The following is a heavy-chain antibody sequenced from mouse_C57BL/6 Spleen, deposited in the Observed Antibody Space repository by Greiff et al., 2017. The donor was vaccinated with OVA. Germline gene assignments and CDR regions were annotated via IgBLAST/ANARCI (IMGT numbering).Heavy chain of an antibody. CDR1: GFTFSNYW. CDR3: TGGVTWYFDV. J-gene: IGHJ1*03. V-gene: IGHV6-3*01. D-gene: IGHD2-2*01. CDR2: IRLKSDNYAT. Sequence: DVHLVESGGGLVQPGGSMKLSCVASGFTFSNYWMNWVRQSPEKGLEWVAQIRLKSDNYATHYAESVKGRFTISRDDSKSSVYLQMNNLRAEDTGIYYCTGGVTWYFDVWGTGTTVTVSS.